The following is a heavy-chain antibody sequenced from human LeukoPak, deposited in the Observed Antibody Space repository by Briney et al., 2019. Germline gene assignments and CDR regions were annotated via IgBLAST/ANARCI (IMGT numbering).Heavy chain of an antibody. V-gene: IGHV4-34*01. D-gene: IGHD5-24*01. J-gene: IGHJ4*02. CDR3: ARGAGAGYNLQPFDY. CDR2: INHSGST. Sequence: SETLSLTCAVYGGSLSGYYWSWIRQPPGKGLEWIGEINHSGSTNYNPSLKSRVTISVDTSKNQFSLKLSSVTAADTAVYYCARGAGAGYNLQPFDYWGQGTLVTVSS. CDR1: GGSLSGYY.